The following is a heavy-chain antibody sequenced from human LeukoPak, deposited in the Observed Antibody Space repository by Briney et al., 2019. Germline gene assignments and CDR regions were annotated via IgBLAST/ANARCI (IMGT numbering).Heavy chain of an antibody. V-gene: IGHV3-30*02. CDR3: ASPKGGSSWSYFDY. Sequence: GGSLRLSCAASGFTFSSYGMHWVRQAPGKGLEWVAFIRYDGSNKYYADSVKGRFTISRDNSKNTLYLQMNSLRAEGTAVYYCASPKGGSSWSYFDYWGQGTLVTVSS. CDR2: IRYDGSNK. J-gene: IGHJ4*02. D-gene: IGHD6-13*01. CDR1: GFTFSSYG.